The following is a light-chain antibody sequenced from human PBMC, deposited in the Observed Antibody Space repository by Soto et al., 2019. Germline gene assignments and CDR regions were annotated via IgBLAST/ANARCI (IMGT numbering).Light chain of an antibody. V-gene: IGKV3-20*01. CDR1: QSVSSR. Sequence: EIVLTQSPATLSLSPGERATLSCRASQSVSSRLAWYQQKPGQAPRLLISGASSRATGIPDRFSGSGSGTDFTLTISRLEPEDFAVYYCQQYGSSSWTFGQGTKVDIK. CDR2: GAS. CDR3: QQYGSSSWT. J-gene: IGKJ1*01.